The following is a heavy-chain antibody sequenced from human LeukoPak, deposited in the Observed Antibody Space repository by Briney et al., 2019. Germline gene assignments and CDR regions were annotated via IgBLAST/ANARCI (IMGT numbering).Heavy chain of an antibody. Sequence: SETLSLTCTISGGSISSNYWSWIRQPPGKGLEWIGYCHYSGNTNYNPSLRSRATISVDMSKNQFSLTLNSVTAADTAVYYCARDSTVTSAFDIWGQGTMVTVSS. D-gene: IGHD4-17*01. V-gene: IGHV4-59*13. CDR2: CHYSGNT. J-gene: IGHJ3*02. CDR1: GGSISSNY. CDR3: ARDSTVTSAFDI.